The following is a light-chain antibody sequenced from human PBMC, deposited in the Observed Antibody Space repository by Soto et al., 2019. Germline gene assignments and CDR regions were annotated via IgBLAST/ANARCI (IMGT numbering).Light chain of an antibody. J-gene: IGLJ1*01. V-gene: IGLV2-14*01. CDR2: DVS. Sequence: QSVLTQPASVSWSPGQSITISCTGTSSDVGGYNYVSWYQQHPGKAPKLMIYDVSKRPSGVSNRFSGSKSGNTASLTISGLQADDEADYYCSSYAGRDTLYVFGSGTKVTVL. CDR1: SSDVGGYNY. CDR3: SSYAGRDTLYV.